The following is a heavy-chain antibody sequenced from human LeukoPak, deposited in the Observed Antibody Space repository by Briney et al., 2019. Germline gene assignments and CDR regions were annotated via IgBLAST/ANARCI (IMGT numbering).Heavy chain of an antibody. Sequence: SQTLSLTCTVSGGSISSGSYYWSWIRQPAGKGLEWIGRIYSSGSTNYNPSLKSRVTMSVDTSKNQFSLKLSSVTAADTAVYYCAREDCSGGSCYSGYYYYYMDVWGKGTTATISS. V-gene: IGHV4-61*02. CDR1: GGSISSGSYY. CDR2: IYSSGST. CDR3: AREDCSGGSCYSGYYYYYMDV. J-gene: IGHJ6*03. D-gene: IGHD2-15*01.